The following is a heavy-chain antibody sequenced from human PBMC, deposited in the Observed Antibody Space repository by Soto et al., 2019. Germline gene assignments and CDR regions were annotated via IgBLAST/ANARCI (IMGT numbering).Heavy chain of an antibody. CDR1: GFTFSSYA. CDR2: ISYDGSNK. D-gene: IGHD2-15*01. J-gene: IGHJ6*02. CDR3: ARGGFGWLTYYYYYGMDV. V-gene: IGHV3-30-3*01. Sequence: QVQLVESGGGVVQPGRSLRLSCAASGFTFSSYAMHWVRQAPGTGLEWVAVISYDGSNKYYADSVKGRFTISRDNSKNTLYLQMNSLRAEDTAVYYCARGGFGWLTYYYYYGMDVWGQGTTVTVSS.